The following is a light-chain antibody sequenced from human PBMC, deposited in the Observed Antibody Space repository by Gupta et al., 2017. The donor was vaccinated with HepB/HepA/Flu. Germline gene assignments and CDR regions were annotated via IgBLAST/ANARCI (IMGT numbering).Light chain of an antibody. CDR2: GAS. J-gene: IGKJ1*01. CDR1: QSVSSN. CDR3: QQYNNWPPWT. V-gene: IGKV3-15*01. Sequence: EIVMTQSPATLSVSPGERATLSCRASQSVSSNLAWYQQKPGQAPRLLIYGASTRATGIPARFSGSGSGTEFTLTISSLQAEDFAVYYWQQYNNWPPWTFGNGTKGNQT.